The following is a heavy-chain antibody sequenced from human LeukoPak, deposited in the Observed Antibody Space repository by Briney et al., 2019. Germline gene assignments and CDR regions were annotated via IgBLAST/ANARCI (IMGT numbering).Heavy chain of an antibody. J-gene: IGHJ4*02. D-gene: IGHD3-3*01. CDR2: ISSSSSTI. CDR1: GFTFSSYS. V-gene: IGHV3-48*04. Sequence: GGSLRLSCAASGFTFSSYSMNWVRQAPGKGLEWVSYISSSSSTIYYADSVKGRFTISRDNAKNSPYLHMNSLRAEDTAVYYWARGYYVFGRVSRLFDYGGQGPLVPVSS. CDR3: ARGYYVFGRVSRLFDY.